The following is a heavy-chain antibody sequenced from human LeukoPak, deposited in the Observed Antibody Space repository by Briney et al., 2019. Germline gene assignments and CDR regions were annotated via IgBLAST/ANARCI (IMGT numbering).Heavy chain of an antibody. V-gene: IGHV4-59*01. CDR1: GGSISSYY. CDR2: IYYSGST. J-gene: IGHJ5*02. Sequence: PSETLSLTCTVSGGSISSYYWSWIWQPPGKGLEWIGYIYYSGSTNYNPSLKSRVTISVDTSKNQFSLKLSSVTAADTAVYYCARDGGPADYGDYFGWFDPWGQGTLVTVSS. D-gene: IGHD4-17*01. CDR3: ARDGGPADYGDYFGWFDP.